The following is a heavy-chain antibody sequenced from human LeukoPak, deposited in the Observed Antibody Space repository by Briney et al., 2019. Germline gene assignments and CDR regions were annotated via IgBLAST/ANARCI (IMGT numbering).Heavy chain of an antibody. CDR3: ARDRGVPAAGMDV. Sequence: GGSLRLSCAASGFTFSSYWMSWVRQAPGKGLEWVANIKQDGSEKYYVDSVKGRFTISRDNAKNSLYLQMNSLRAEDTAVYYCARDRGVPAAGMDVWGEGTTVTVSS. V-gene: IGHV3-7*03. D-gene: IGHD2-2*01. CDR2: IKQDGSEK. CDR1: GFTFSSYW. J-gene: IGHJ6*04.